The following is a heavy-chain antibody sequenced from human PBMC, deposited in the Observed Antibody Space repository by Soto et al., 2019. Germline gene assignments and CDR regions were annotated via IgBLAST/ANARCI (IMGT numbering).Heavy chain of an antibody. J-gene: IGHJ4*02. CDR3: ARVEISTTSDYFDY. CDR1: GFTFSSYA. V-gene: IGHV3-30-3*01. CDR2: ISYDGSNK. Sequence: PGGSLRLSCAASGFTFSSYAMHWVRQAPGKGLEWVAVISYDGSNKYYADSVKGRFTISRDNSKNTLYLQMNSLRAEDTAVYYCARVEISTTSDYFDYWGQGTLVTVSS. D-gene: IGHD3-3*02.